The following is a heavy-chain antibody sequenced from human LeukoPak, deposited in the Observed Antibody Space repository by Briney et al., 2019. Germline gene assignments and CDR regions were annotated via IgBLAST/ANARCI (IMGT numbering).Heavy chain of an antibody. Sequence: GGSLRLSCSASGFTFNRFAMHWVRQAPWNELEYVSLITPNACSTNFADSVKGRFTISRDDSKNTLYLQMNSLRPEDTAMYFCVKDLTGSWAFDVWGQGTMVTVSS. V-gene: IGHV3-64D*09. CDR1: GFTFNRFA. CDR3: VKDLTGSWAFDV. D-gene: IGHD7-27*01. CDR2: ITPNACST. J-gene: IGHJ3*01.